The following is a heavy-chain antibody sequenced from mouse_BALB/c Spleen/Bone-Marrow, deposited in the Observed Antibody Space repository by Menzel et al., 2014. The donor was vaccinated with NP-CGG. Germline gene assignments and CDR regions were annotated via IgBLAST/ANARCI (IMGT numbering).Heavy chain of an antibody. J-gene: IGHJ3*01. V-gene: IGHV1-80*01. D-gene: IGHD2-4*01. CDR1: GYAFSSYW. Sequence: QVQLQQSGAELVRPGSSVKISCKASGYAFSSYWMNWVKQRPGQGLVWIGQIYPGDGDTNYNGKFKGKATLTADKSSSTAYMQLSSLTSEDSAVYFCAREGYDYDWFAYWGQGTLVTVSA. CDR2: IYPGDGDT. CDR3: AREGYDYDWFAY.